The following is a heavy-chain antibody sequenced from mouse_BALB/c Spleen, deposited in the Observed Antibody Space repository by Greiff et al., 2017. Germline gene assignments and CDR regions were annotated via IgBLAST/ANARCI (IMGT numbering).Heavy chain of an antibody. J-gene: IGHJ2*01. CDR2: INPYNDGT. V-gene: IGHV1-14*01. CDR3: ARDPFITTVVADY. Sequence: VQLQQSGPELVKPGASVKMSCKASGYTFTSYVMHWVKQKPGQGLEWIGYINPYNDGTKYNEKFKGKATLTSDKSSSTAYMELSSLTSEDSAVYYCARDPFITTVVADYWGQGTTLTVSS. CDR1: GYTFTSYV. D-gene: IGHD1-1*01.